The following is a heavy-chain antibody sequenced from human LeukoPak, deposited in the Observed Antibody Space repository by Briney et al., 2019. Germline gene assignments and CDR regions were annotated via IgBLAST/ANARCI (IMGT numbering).Heavy chain of an antibody. J-gene: IGHJ3*02. V-gene: IGHV4-59*01. Sequence: PSETLSLTCTVSGGSISSYYWSWIRQPPGKGLEWIGYIYYSGSTNYNPSLKSRVTISVDTSKNQFSLKLSSVTAADTAVYYCARRDCSSTSCYTRSAGAFDIWGQGTMVTVSS. CDR2: IYYSGST. D-gene: IGHD2-2*02. CDR1: GGSISSYY. CDR3: ARRDCSSTSCYTRSAGAFDI.